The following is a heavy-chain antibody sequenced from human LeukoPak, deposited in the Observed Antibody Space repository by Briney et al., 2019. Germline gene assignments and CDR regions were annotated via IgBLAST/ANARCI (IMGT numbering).Heavy chain of an antibody. CDR3: ARRSNSSSWWGDVFDI. J-gene: IGHJ3*02. Sequence: GASVKVSCKASGYTFTSYAMNWVRQAPGQGLEWMGWINTNTGNPTYAQGFAGRFVFSLDTSVSTAYLQISSLKAEDTAVYYCARRSNSSSWWGDVFDIWGQGIMVTVSS. CDR2: INTNTGNP. D-gene: IGHD6-13*01. V-gene: IGHV7-4-1*02. CDR1: GYTFTSYA.